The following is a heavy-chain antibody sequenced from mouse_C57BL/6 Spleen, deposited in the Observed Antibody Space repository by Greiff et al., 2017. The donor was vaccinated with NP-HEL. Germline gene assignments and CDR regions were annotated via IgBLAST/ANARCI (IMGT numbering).Heavy chain of an antibody. CDR1: GYAFSSSW. Sequence: VQLQESGPELVKPGASVKISCKASGYAFSSSWMNWVKQRPGKGLEWIGRIYPGDGDTNYNGKFKGKATLTADKSSSTAYMQLSSLTSEDSAVYFCARSPLWSDYAMDYWGQGTSVTVSS. CDR2: IYPGDGDT. V-gene: IGHV1-82*01. D-gene: IGHD1-1*02. CDR3: ARSPLWSDYAMDY. J-gene: IGHJ4*01.